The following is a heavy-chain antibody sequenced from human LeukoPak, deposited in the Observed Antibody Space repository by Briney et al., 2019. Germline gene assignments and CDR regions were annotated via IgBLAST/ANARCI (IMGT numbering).Heavy chain of an antibody. J-gene: IGHJ6*04. CDR2: ISGSGGST. CDR3: AKVFKNYDILADYYGMDV. D-gene: IGHD3-9*01. CDR1: GLTFSSYA. Sequence: GGSLRHSCAASGLTFSSYAMSWVRQAPGKGLEWVSAISGSGGSTYYADSVKGRFTISRDNSKNTLYLQMNSLRAEDTAVYYCAKVFKNYDILADYYGMDVWGKGTTVTVSS. V-gene: IGHV3-23*01.